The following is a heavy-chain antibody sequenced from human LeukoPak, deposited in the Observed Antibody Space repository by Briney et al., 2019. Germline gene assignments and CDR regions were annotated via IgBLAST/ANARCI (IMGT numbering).Heavy chain of an antibody. J-gene: IGHJ6*03. CDR1: GFTFSSYA. Sequence: PGGSLRLSCVASGFTFSSYAMSWVRQPPGKGLEWVSSLGGTNGYTYYADSVKGRFSISRDNSKNTLYLQMNSLRAEDTAVYYCAKGGTHWPTGYYYMDVWGKGTTVTVSS. V-gene: IGHV3-23*01. CDR3: AKGGTHWPTGYYYMDV. CDR2: LGGTNGYT. D-gene: IGHD1-1*01.